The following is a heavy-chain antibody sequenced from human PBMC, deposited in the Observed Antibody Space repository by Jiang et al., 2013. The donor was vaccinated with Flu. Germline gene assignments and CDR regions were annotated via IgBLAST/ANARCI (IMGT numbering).Heavy chain of an antibody. J-gene: IGHJ3*02. CDR2: MNRNGVT. Sequence: VQLVESGAEVKKPGASVKVSCKTSGYTFTDYYVHWVRQAPGQGLEWMGWMNRNGVTYYAPKFQGRVTTTRDTSISTAYMELSRLRPDDTAMYYCARVTYYHDRSGYTEGVDAFDIWGQGTMVTVSA. CDR1: GYTFTDYY. CDR3: ARVTYYHDRSGYTEGVDAFDI. V-gene: IGHV1-2*02. D-gene: IGHD3-22*01.